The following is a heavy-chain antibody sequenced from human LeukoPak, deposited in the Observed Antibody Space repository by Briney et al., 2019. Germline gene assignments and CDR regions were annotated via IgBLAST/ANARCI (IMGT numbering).Heavy chain of an antibody. CDR2: INPGDSDT. J-gene: IGHJ4*02. Sequence: GESLKISCKGSGYSFTSYWIGWVRQMSGKGLEWMGIINPGDSDTRYSPSFQGQVTISADKSNSTAYLRWSSLKASDTARYYCATQQLVPVGRDYWGQGTLVTVSS. V-gene: IGHV5-51*01. CDR1: GYSFTSYW. D-gene: IGHD6-13*01. CDR3: ATQQLVPVGRDY.